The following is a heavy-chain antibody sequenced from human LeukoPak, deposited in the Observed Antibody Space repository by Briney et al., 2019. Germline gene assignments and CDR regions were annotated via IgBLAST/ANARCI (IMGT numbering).Heavy chain of an antibody. CDR1: GYTFTSYD. V-gene: IGHV1-8*01. J-gene: IGHJ2*01. D-gene: IGHD5-18*01. Sequence: EASVKVSCKASGYTFTSYDINWVRQATGQGLEWMGWMNPNSGNTGYAQKFQGRVTMTRNTSISTAYMELSSLRSEDTAVYYCARVGSSSYGYAWYFDLWGRGTLVAVSS. CDR3: ARVGSSSYGYAWYFDL. CDR2: MNPNSGNT.